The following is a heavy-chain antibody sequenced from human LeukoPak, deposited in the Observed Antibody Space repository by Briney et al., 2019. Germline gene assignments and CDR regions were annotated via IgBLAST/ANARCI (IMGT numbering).Heavy chain of an antibody. D-gene: IGHD6-13*01. CDR3: ARAFSSSWYGTDY. J-gene: IGHJ4*02. CDR2: IYSGGST. CDR1: VLTVSSNY. Sequence: PGGSLRLTCAVSVLTVSSNYMSWVRQAPEKGLEWVSIIYSGGSTFYADSVKGRFAISRDNSKNTLYLQMNSLRAEDTAVYYCARAFSSSWYGTDYWGQGTLVTVSS. V-gene: IGHV3-53*01.